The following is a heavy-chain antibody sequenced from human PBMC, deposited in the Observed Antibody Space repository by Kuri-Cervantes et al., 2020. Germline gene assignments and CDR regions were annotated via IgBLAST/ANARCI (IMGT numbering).Heavy chain of an antibody. J-gene: IGHJ4*02. CDR2: ITNDGNNK. Sequence: GESLKISCAVSGFTFSSYVMHWVRQAPGKGLEWVASITNDGNNKYYADSVKGRFTISRDNSRNTLYLQVDSLRGEDTAVYYCARSTTGKGYCFDYWGQGTLVTVSS. V-gene: IGHV3-30-3*01. CDR1: GFTFSSYV. D-gene: IGHD2/OR15-2a*01. CDR3: ARSTTGKGYCFDY.